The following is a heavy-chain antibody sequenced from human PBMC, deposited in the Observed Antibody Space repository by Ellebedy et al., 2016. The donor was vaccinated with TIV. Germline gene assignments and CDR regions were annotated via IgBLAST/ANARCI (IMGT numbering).Heavy chain of an antibody. V-gene: IGHV3-23*01. CDR1: GIRFGDFF. CDR3: REGHYSDV. CDR2: ISAGGDDT. Sequence: GESLKISCATSGIRFGDFFMSWVRQAPGRGLHWVSTISAGGDDTYLADSVKGRFTISRDNSRNILYLQMSSLRDEDSAIYYCREGHYSDVWGQGIQVTVSA. J-gene: IGHJ4*02.